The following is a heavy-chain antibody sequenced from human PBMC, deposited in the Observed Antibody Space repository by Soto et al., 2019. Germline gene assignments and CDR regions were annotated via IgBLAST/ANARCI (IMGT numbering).Heavy chain of an antibody. D-gene: IGHD3-22*01. J-gene: IGHJ3*02. CDR2: INAGNGNT. V-gene: IGHV1-3*01. CDR3: ARDYSYYYDSSGSLAAFDI. Sequence: ASLKVSCNASGCTFTSYAMHCVRHSPGGRLELMGWINAGNGNTKYSQKFQGRVTITRDTSASTAYMELSSLRSEDTAVYYCARDYSYYYDSSGSLAAFDIWGQGTMVTVSS. CDR1: GCTFTSYA.